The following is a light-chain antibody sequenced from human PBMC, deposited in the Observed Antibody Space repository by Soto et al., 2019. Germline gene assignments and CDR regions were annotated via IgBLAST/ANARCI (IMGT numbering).Light chain of an antibody. V-gene: IGKV1-27*01. CDR3: QEYNSGLT. Sequence: DIQMTQSPSSLSASVGDRVTITCRASQGISNYLAWYQQRPGKVPKLLIYAASTLQSGVPSRFSGSGSGTDFTLTISSLQPEDVATYYCQEYNSGLTFGGGTKVDIK. CDR1: QGISNY. J-gene: IGKJ4*01. CDR2: AAS.